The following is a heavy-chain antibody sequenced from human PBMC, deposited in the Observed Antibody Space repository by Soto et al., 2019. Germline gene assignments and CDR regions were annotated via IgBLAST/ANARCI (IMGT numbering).Heavy chain of an antibody. Sequence: PGESLKISCKGSGYIFSSDWIGWVRQMPGKGLEWMGIIYPGDSDTRYGPSFQGQVTISADKSIRTAYLQWSSLKASDSAMYYCARSPPAVWDYYGMDVWGQGTTVTVSS. D-gene: IGHD6-19*01. CDR2: IYPGDSDT. J-gene: IGHJ6*02. CDR1: GYIFSSDW. V-gene: IGHV5-51*01. CDR3: ARSPPAVWDYYGMDV.